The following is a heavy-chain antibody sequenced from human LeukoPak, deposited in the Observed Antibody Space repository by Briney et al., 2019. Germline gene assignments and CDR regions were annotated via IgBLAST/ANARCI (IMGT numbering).Heavy chain of an antibody. CDR3: ARPSYDSSGYYSY. CDR1: GFTFSSYA. V-gene: IGHV3-30-3*01. J-gene: IGHJ4*02. D-gene: IGHD3-22*01. Sequence: PGGSLRLSCAASGFTFSSYAMHWVRQAPGKGLEWVAVISYDGSNKYYADSVKGRFTISRDNSKNTLYLQMNSLRAEDTAVYYCARPSYDSSGYYSYWGQGTLVTVSS. CDR2: ISYDGSNK.